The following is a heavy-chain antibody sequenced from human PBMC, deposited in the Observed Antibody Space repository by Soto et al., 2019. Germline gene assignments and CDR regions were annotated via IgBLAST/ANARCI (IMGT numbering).Heavy chain of an antibody. D-gene: IGHD3-22*01. V-gene: IGHV4-31*03. Sequence: LSLTCTVSGGSISSGGYYWSWIRQHPGKGLEWIGYIYYSGTTYYKPSLKSRVTISVDTSKNQFSLKLSSVTAADTAVYYCARGSSGRGVDYWGQGTLVTVSS. J-gene: IGHJ4*02. CDR1: GGSISSGGYY. CDR3: ARGSSGRGVDY. CDR2: IYYSGTT.